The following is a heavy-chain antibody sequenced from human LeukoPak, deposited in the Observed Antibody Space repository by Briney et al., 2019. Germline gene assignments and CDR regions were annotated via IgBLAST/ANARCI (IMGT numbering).Heavy chain of an antibody. V-gene: IGHV4-59*01. CDR1: GGSISSYY. J-gene: IGHJ6*02. CDR2: IYYSGST. D-gene: IGHD1-26*01. Sequence: SETLSLTCTVSGGSISSYYWSWIRQPPGKGLEWIGYIYYSGSTNYNPSLKSRVTISVDTSKNQSSLKLSSVTAADTAVYYCARDRRSGSYYYYYYGMDVWGQGTTVTVSS. CDR3: ARDRRSGSYYYYYYGMDV.